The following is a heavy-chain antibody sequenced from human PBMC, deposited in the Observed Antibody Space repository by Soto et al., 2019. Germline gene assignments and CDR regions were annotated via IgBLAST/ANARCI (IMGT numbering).Heavy chain of an antibody. CDR1: GGSISSSSYY. J-gene: IGHJ6*02. Sequence: PSETLSLTCTVSGGSISSSSYYWGWIRHPPGKGLEWIGSIYYSGSTYYNPSLKSRVTISVDTSKNQFSLKLSSVTAADTAVYYCARLGTVTTGDYYYYYGMDVWGQGTTVTVSS. D-gene: IGHD4-17*01. V-gene: IGHV4-39*01. CDR3: ARLGTVTTGDYYYYYGMDV. CDR2: IYYSGST.